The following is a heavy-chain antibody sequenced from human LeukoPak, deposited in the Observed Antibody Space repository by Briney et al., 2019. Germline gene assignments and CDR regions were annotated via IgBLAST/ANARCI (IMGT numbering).Heavy chain of an antibody. Sequence: GGSLRLSCAASGFTFSSYAMSWVRQAQGQGLEWVSAISGSGGSTYYADSVKGRFTISRDNSKNTLYLQMNSLRAEDTAVYYCAKMVMVVAAIDYWAQGTLVTVSS. CDR1: GFTFSSYA. CDR2: ISGSGGST. V-gene: IGHV3-23*01. D-gene: IGHD2-15*01. J-gene: IGHJ4*02. CDR3: AKMVMVVAAIDY.